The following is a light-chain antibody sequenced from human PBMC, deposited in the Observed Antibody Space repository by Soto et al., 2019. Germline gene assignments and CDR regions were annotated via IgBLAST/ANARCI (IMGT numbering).Light chain of an antibody. J-gene: IGLJ1*01. CDR3: SSHTSSSI. V-gene: IGLV2-14*01. Sequence: QSALTQPASVSGSPGQSITISCTGTSSDVGGYNYVSWYQQHPGKAPKLMIYDVSNRPSGVSNRFSGSKSGNTASLTISGLQAEDEADYYCSSHTSSSIFGTGTKLTVL. CDR1: SSDVGGYNY. CDR2: DVS.